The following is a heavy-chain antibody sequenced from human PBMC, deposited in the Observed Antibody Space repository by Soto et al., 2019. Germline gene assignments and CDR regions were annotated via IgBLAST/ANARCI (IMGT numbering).Heavy chain of an antibody. CDR1: GYTFTSYG. J-gene: IGHJ5*02. CDR3: ARDPPVVGATSWFDP. CDR2: ISAYNGNT. D-gene: IGHD1-26*01. Sequence: VASVKVSCKASGYTFTSYGISWVRQAPGQGLEWMGWISAYNGNTNYAQKLQGRVTMTTDTSTSAAYMELRSLRSDDTAVYYCARDPPVVGATSWFDPWGQGTLVTVSS. V-gene: IGHV1-18*01.